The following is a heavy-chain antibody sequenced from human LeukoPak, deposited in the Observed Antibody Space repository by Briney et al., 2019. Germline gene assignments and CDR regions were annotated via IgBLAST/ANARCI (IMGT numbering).Heavy chain of an antibody. CDR3: AREGAGHSGSYYVVDY. D-gene: IGHD1-26*01. CDR2: IYYSGST. CDR1: GGSISSSSYY. V-gene: IGHV4-39*07. J-gene: IGHJ4*02. Sequence: SETLSLTCTVSGGSISSSSYYWGWIRQPPGKGLEWIGSIYYSGSTYYNPSLKSRVTISVDTSKNQFSLKLSSVTAADTAVYYCAREGAGHSGSYYVVDYWGQGTLVTVSS.